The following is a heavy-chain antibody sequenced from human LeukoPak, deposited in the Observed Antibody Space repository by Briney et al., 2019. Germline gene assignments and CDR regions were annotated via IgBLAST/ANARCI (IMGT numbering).Heavy chain of an antibody. CDR1: GGSFSDHY. D-gene: IGHD1-1*01. CDR3: ARPASGQLERLRGVRVYMDV. Sequence: SETLSLTCAVYGGSFSDHYWSWIRQPPGKGLEWIGEINHSGRTNYNLSLKRRVTISVDTSKNQFSLKLSSVTAADTAVYYCARPASGQLERLRGVRVYMDVWGKGTTVTVSS. CDR2: INHSGRT. V-gene: IGHV4-34*01. J-gene: IGHJ6*03.